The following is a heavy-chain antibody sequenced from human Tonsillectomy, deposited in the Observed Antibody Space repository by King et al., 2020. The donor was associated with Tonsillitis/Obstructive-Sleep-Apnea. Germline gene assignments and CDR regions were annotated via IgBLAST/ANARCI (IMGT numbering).Heavy chain of an antibody. V-gene: IGHV3-33*01. CDR3: ARDAGYCSGGSCYSLGAFDI. CDR2: IWYDGSNK. Sequence: VQLVESGGGVVQPGRSLRLSCAASGFTFSSYGMHWVRQAPGKGLEWVAVIWYDGSNKYYADSVKGRFTISRDNSKNTLYLQMNSLRAEDTAVYYCARDAGYCSGGSCYSLGAFDIWGQGTMVTVSS. D-gene: IGHD2-15*01. CDR1: GFTFSSYG. J-gene: IGHJ3*02.